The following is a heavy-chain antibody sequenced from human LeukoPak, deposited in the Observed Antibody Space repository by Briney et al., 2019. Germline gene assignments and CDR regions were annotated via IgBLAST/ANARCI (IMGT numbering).Heavy chain of an antibody. V-gene: IGHV1-18*01. D-gene: IGHD3-9*01. Sequence: ASVRVSCEASGYTFNNYGISWVRQAPGQGLEWMGWVTSYNGDTNYAQKFQGRVTMSTDTSTSTAYMELRGLRFDDTAIYYCAKDWHILTGRNCFDPWGQGTLVTVSS. CDR2: VTSYNGDT. CDR1: GYTFNNYG. CDR3: AKDWHILTGRNCFDP. J-gene: IGHJ5*02.